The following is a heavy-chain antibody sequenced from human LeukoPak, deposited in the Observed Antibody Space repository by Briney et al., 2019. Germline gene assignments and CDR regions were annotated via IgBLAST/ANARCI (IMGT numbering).Heavy chain of an antibody. D-gene: IGHD3-22*01. V-gene: IGHV1-2*06. CDR3: ARAVIDSSGYYYVDY. J-gene: IGHJ4*02. CDR1: GYTFTGYY. CDR2: INPNSGGT. Sequence: ASVKVSCKASGYTFTGYYMHWVRQAPGQGLEWMGRINPNSGGTNYAQKFQGRVTMTRDTSISTAYMELSRLRSDGTAVYYCARAVIDSSGYYYVDYWGQGTLVTVSS.